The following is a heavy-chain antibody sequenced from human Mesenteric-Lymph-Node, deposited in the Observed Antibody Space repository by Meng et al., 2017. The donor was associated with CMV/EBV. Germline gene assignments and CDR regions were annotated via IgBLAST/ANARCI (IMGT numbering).Heavy chain of an antibody. Sequence: SETLSLTCAVYGGSFSGYYWSWIRQPPGKGLEWIGEINHSGSTNYNPSLKSRVTMSVDTSKNQFSLKLSSVTAADTAVYYCARVTIFGVVISDYWGQGTLVTVSS. CDR3: ARVTIFGVVISDY. D-gene: IGHD3-3*01. CDR1: GGSFSGYY. J-gene: IGHJ4*02. CDR2: INHSGST. V-gene: IGHV4-34*01.